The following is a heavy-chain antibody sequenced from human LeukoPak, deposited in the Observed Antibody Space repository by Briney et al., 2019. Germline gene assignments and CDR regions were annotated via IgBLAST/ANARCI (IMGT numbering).Heavy chain of an antibody. CDR1: GDSVSSNSAA. Sequence: SQTLSLTCAISGDSVSSNSAAWHRIRQSPSRGLEWLGRAHYRSKWYNDYAVSVKSRITINPDTSKNQFSLQLNSVTPEDTAVCYCARSGAAPRVNWFDPWGQGTLVTVSS. D-gene: IGHD6-6*01. V-gene: IGHV6-1*01. CDR3: ARSGAAPRVNWFDP. J-gene: IGHJ5*02. CDR2: AHYRSKWYN.